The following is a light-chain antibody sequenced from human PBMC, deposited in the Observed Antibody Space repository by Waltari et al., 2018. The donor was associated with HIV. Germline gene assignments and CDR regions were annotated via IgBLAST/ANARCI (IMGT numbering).Light chain of an antibody. CDR1: ALQKRY. CDR2: EDS. J-gene: IGLJ3*02. CDR3: YSRDSSGNSGV. V-gene: IGLV3-10*01. Sequence: SYKLTQPPSVSVSPEQTAGFTSSEIALQKRYPYWSQQKSGQAPVLVIYEDSKRPSGIPERFSGSSSGTMATLTISGAQVEDEGDYYCYSRDSSGNSGVFGGGTKLTVL.